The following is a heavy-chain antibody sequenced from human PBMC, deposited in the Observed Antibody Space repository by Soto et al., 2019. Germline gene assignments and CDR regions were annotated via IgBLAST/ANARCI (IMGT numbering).Heavy chain of an antibody. V-gene: IGHV3-30-3*01. Sequence: GGSLRLSCAASGFTFSSYAMHWVRQAPGKGLEWVAVISYDGSNKYYADSVKGRFTISRDNSKNTLYLQMNSLRAEDTAVYYCARPNSLILRYGMDVWGQGTTVTVSS. CDR1: GFTFSSYA. J-gene: IGHJ6*02. CDR3: ARPNSLILRYGMDV. CDR2: ISYDGSNK. D-gene: IGHD1-1*01.